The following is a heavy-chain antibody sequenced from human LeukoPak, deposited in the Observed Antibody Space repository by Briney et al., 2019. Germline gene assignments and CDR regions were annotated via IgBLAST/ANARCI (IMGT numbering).Heavy chain of an antibody. Sequence: SETLSLTCTVSGGSISHYYWTWIRQPPGKGLEWIGYIYYSGSTNYNPSLKSRVTISVDTSKNQFSLKLSSVTAADTAVYYCARGTYCSRTSCFAPDAFDIWGQGTMVTVSS. CDR2: IYYSGST. CDR1: GGSISHYY. D-gene: IGHD2-2*01. V-gene: IGHV4-59*01. J-gene: IGHJ3*02. CDR3: ARGTYCSRTSCFAPDAFDI.